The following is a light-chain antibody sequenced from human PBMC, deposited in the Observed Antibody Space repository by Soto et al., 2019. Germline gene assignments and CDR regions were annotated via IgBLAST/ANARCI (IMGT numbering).Light chain of an antibody. Sequence: QTVVTQEPSFSVSPGGTVTITCGLTSGSVSTSYYPSWYQKTPGQAPRTLIYSTKIRSSGVPDRFSGSILGNKAALTITGAQADDESDYYCLLYVGTGGWVFGGGTKVTVL. J-gene: IGLJ3*02. CDR3: LLYVGTGGWV. CDR2: STK. V-gene: IGLV8-61*01. CDR1: SGSVSTSYY.